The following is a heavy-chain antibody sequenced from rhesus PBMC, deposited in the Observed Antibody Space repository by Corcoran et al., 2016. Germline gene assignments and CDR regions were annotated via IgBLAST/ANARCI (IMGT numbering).Heavy chain of an antibody. D-gene: IGHD5-24*01. CDR2: IYGSSTST. Sequence: QVQLQESGPGVVKPSETLSLTCAVSGGSISDTYLCSWIRHPPGKGLEWIGYIYGSSTSTNYTPSLKSRVTSSRDTSKNQFSLNLSSVTAADTAVYYCASPSGRVNGYGLDSWGQGVVVTVSS. CDR3: ASPSGRVNGYGLDS. J-gene: IGHJ6*01. V-gene: IGHV4S10*01. CDR1: GGSISDTYL.